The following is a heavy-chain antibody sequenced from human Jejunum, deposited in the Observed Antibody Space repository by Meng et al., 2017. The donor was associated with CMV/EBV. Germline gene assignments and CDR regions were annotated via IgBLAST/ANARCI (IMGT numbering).Heavy chain of an antibody. CDR2: THNSGST. D-gene: IGHD2-21*01. J-gene: IGHJ4*02. V-gene: IGHV4-31*02. Sequence: SGASISSGAHYWSWVRQHPGMGLEWIANTHNSGSTYYNPFLRSRLTLSVDTSKNQFSLKLSSVTAADTAVYYCAQVVIAGLYYFDSWGLGTLVTVSS. CDR1: GASISSGAHY. CDR3: AQVVIAGLYYFDS.